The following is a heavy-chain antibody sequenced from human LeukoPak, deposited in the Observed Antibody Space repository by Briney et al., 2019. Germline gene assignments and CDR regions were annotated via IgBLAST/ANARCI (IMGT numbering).Heavy chain of an antibody. D-gene: IGHD6-19*01. Sequence: SETLSLTCTVSGGSVSSGTYYWNWIRQPPGKGLEWIGYIFYSGGTNYNPSLKNRVTISVDTSKNQFSLKLSSMTAADTAVYYCARSPSGSADYWGQGTLVTVSS. CDR2: IFYSGGT. J-gene: IGHJ4*02. V-gene: IGHV4-61*01. CDR3: ARSPSGSADY. CDR1: GGSVSSGTYY.